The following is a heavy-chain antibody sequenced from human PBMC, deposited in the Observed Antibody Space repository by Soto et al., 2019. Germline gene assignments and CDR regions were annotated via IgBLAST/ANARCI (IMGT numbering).Heavy chain of an antibody. CDR3: ARALLTYGTYYFDY. J-gene: IGHJ4*02. V-gene: IGHV3-7*01. CDR1: GFTFSSYG. CDR2: IKQDGSEK. D-gene: IGHD4-17*01. Sequence: EVQLVESGGGLVQPGGSLRLSCAASGFTFSSYGMRWVRQAPGKGLEWVANIKQDGSEKYYVDSVKGRFTISRDNAKNSLYLQMNSLRAEDTAVYYCARALLTYGTYYFDYWGQGTLVTVSS.